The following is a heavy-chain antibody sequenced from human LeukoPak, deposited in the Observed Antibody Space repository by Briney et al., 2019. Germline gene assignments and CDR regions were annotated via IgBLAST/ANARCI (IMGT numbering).Heavy chain of an antibody. CDR3: ARGLLVGAPEDGQHAFDI. V-gene: IGHV3-21*01. CDR2: ISSSSSYI. Sequence: GGSLRLSCAASGFTSSSYSMNWVRQAPGKGLEWVSSISSSSSYIYYADSVKGRFTISRDNAKNSLYLQMNSLRAEDTAVYYCARGLLVGAPEDGQHAFDIWGQGTMVTVSS. CDR1: GFTSSSYS. J-gene: IGHJ3*02. D-gene: IGHD1-26*01.